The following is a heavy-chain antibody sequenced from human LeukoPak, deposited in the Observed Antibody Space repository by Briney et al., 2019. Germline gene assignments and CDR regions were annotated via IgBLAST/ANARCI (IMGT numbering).Heavy chain of an antibody. CDR3: ARGGYSYGFDS. Sequence: GGSLRLSCAASGFILSDYYMSWVRQAPGKGLEWVSYISSSGNTIYYADSVKGRFTISRDDAKKSLFLQMNSLRAEDTAVYYCARGGYSYGFDSWGQGTLVTVSS. CDR2: ISSSGNTI. V-gene: IGHV3-11*01. J-gene: IGHJ4*02. D-gene: IGHD5-18*01. CDR1: GFILSDYY.